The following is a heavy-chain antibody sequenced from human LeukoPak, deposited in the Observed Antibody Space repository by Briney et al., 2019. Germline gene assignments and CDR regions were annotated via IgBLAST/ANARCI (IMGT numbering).Heavy chain of an antibody. J-gene: IGHJ4*02. CDR2: ISTNGGST. CDR1: GFTFSSYA. Sequence: GGSLRLSCSASGFTFSSYAMHWVRQAPGKGLEYVSAISTNGGSTYYADSVKGRFTISRDNAKNSLYLQMNSLRAEDTAVYYCARDRDRIVGTFDYWGQGTLVTVSS. CDR3: ARDRDRIVGTFDY. V-gene: IGHV3-64*04. D-gene: IGHD1-26*01.